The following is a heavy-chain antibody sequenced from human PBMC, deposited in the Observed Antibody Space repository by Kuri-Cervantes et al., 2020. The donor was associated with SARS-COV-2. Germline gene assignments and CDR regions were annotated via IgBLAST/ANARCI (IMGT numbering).Heavy chain of an antibody. V-gene: IGHV3-30*18. CDR2: ISYDGSNK. CDR3: AKGRKQWLGHFDYYYGMDV. J-gene: IGHJ6*02. D-gene: IGHD6-19*01. CDR1: GFTFSSYG. Sequence: GGSLRLSCAASGFTFSSYGMHWVRQAPGKGLEWVAVISYDGSNKYYADSVKGRFTISRDNSKNTLYLQMNSLRAEDTAVYYCAKGRKQWLGHFDYYYGMDVWGQGTTVTVSS.